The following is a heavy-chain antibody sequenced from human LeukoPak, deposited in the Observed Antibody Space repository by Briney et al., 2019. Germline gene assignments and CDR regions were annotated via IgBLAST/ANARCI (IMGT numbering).Heavy chain of an antibody. J-gene: IGHJ4*02. CDR1: GYTFTSYY. V-gene: IGHV1-46*01. Sequence: ASVKVSCKASGYTFTSYYMHWVRQAPGQGLEWMGIINPSGGSTSYAQKSQDRVTMTRDTSTSTVYMELSSLRSEDTAVYYCAREVAAAGLFDYWGQGTLVTVSS. CDR3: AREVAAAGLFDY. CDR2: INPSGGST. D-gene: IGHD6-13*01.